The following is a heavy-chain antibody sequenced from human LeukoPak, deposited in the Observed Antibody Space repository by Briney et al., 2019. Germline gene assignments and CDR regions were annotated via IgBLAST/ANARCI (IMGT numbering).Heavy chain of an antibody. V-gene: IGHV3-7*01. CDR2: IKQDGSEK. J-gene: IGHJ6*03. Sequence: GGSLRLSCAASGFTFSSYWMSWVRQAPGKGLEWVANIKQDGSEKYYVDSVKGRFTISRDNAKNSLYLQMNSLRAEDTAVYYCGREPGGYDSGYYYMDVWGKGTTVTVSS. CDR1: GFTFSSYW. CDR3: GREPGGYDSGYYYMDV. D-gene: IGHD5-12*01.